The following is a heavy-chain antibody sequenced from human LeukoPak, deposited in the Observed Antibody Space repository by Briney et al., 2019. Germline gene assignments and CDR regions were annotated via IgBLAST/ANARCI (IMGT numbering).Heavy chain of an antibody. J-gene: IGHJ3*02. V-gene: IGHV4-31*03. CDR3: ASCYYGGDCWDSDAFDI. D-gene: IGHD2-21*02. CDR1: GGSISSGAYY. Sequence: SETLSLTCTVSGGSISSGAYYWSWIRQHPGKGLEWIGYIYYSGTTYYNPSLKSRLTISLDTSKNQFSLKLTSVTAADTAVYYCASCYYGGDCWDSDAFDIWGQGTMVTVSS. CDR2: IYYSGTT.